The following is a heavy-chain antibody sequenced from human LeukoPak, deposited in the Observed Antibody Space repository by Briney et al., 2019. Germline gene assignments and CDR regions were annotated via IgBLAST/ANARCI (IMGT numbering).Heavy chain of an antibody. CDR1: GGSINNADYY. CDR3: ARGPGLTFFDK. Sequence: SETVSLTCSISGGSINNADYYWSWLRQPPGKGLEWIGNIFYSGATDYNPSLKSRVSISVDTSKTRFSLELASVTAADTALYYCARGPGLTFFDKWGQGTLVVVSS. J-gene: IGHJ4*02. V-gene: IGHV4-30-4*01. D-gene: IGHD3-3*01. CDR2: IFYSGAT.